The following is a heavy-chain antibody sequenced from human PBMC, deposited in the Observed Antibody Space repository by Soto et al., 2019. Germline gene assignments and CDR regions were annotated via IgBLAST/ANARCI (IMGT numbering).Heavy chain of an antibody. V-gene: IGHV3-30*04. CDR2: ISYDGSNK. D-gene: IGHD6-13*01. CDR1: GFTFSGYA. CDR3: ARSYAGGSSSGFDY. Sequence: GGSLRLSCAASGFTFSGYAMHWVRQAPGKGLEWVAVISYDGSNKYYADSVKGRFTISRDNSKNTLYLQMNSLRAEDTAVYYCARSYAGGSSSGFDYWGQGTLVTVSS. J-gene: IGHJ4*02.